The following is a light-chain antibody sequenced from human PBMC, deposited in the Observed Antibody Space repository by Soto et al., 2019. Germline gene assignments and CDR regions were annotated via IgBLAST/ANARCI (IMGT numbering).Light chain of an antibody. J-gene: IGKJ4*01. CDR3: QQSFSPPPVT. CDR1: QSISRY. Sequence: DIQVTQSPSSLSAAVGDRVTITCRTSQSISRYLHWYQQRPGRAPTLLISLASSLESGVPSRFSGSGSGTEFTLTISSLQPEDFATYYCQQSFSPPPVTFGGGTRVEI. CDR2: LAS. V-gene: IGKV1-39*01.